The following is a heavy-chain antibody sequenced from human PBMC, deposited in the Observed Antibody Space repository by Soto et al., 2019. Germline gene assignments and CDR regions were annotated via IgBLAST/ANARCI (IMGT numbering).Heavy chain of an antibody. Sequence: EVQLVESGGGLVKPGGSLRLSCAASGFTFSSYSMNWVRQAPGKGLEWVSSISSSSSYIYYADSVKGRFTISRDNAKNSLYVQMNSLRAEDTAVYYCAPIVVVPAAMLGNWFDPWGQGTLVTVSS. D-gene: IGHD2-2*01. CDR1: GFTFSSYS. J-gene: IGHJ5*02. CDR3: APIVVVPAAMLGNWFDP. V-gene: IGHV3-21*01. CDR2: ISSSSSYI.